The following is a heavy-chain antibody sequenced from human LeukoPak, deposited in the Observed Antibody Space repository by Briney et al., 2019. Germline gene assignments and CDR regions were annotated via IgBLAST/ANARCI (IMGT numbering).Heavy chain of an antibody. Sequence: PGGSLRLSCAASGLTFSSYWMSWVRQAPGKGLEWVAHIKQDGSEKYYVDSVKGRFTFSRDNAKNSLYLQMNSLRAEDTAVYYCAGDAIDFQHWGQGTLVTVSS. CDR2: IKQDGSEK. CDR3: AGDAIDFQH. V-gene: IGHV3-7*01. CDR1: GLTFSSYW. J-gene: IGHJ1*01.